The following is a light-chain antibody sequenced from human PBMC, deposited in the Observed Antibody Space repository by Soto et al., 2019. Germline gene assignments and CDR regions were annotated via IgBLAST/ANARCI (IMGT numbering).Light chain of an antibody. CDR2: GAS. V-gene: IGKV3-15*01. Sequence: EIVMTQSPATLSVCRGEIATLSCGASQSVSSNLAWYQQKPGQAPRLLIYGASTRATGIPARFSGSGSGTEFTLTISSLQSEDFAVYYCQQYNNWPPITFGQGTRLEIK. CDR1: QSVSSN. CDR3: QQYNNWPPIT. J-gene: IGKJ5*01.